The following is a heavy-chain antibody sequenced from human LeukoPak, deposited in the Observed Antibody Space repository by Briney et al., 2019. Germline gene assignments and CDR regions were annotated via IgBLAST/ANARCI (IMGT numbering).Heavy chain of an antibody. V-gene: IGHV3-53*01. CDR1: GFTVSSNY. J-gene: IGHJ4*02. Sequence: GGSLRLSCAASGFTVSSNYMSWVRQAPGKGLEWVSVIYSGGSTYYADSVKGRFTISRDNSKNTLYLQMNSLRAEDTAVYYCAAIAAAAYFDYWGQGTLVTVSS. CDR2: IYSGGST. D-gene: IGHD6-13*01. CDR3: AAIAAAAYFDY.